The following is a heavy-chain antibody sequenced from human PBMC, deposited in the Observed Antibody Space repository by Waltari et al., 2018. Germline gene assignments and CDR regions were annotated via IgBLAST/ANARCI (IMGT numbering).Heavy chain of an antibody. D-gene: IGHD4-17*01. CDR2: ISGSGGST. Sequence: EVQLVESGGGLVQPGGSLRLSCAASGFTFSSYAMSWVRQAPGKGLEWVSAISGSGGSTYYADSVKGRFTISRDNSKNTLYLQMNSLRAEDTAVYYCAKDLETTVVTRGGGYFDYWGQGTLVTVSS. V-gene: IGHV3-23*04. J-gene: IGHJ4*02. CDR3: AKDLETTVVTRGGGYFDY. CDR1: GFTFSSYA.